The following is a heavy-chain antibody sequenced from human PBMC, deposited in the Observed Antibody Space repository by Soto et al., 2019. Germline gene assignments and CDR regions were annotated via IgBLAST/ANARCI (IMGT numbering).Heavy chain of an antibody. CDR2: IYPGDSDT. D-gene: IGHD3-10*01. V-gene: IGHV5-51*01. CDR3: ASAMVRGVIGAFDI. Sequence: GESVKISCKGSGYSVTSYLIGWVRQMPGKGLEWMGIIYPGDSDTRYSPSFQGQVTISADKSISTAYLQWSSLKASDTAMYYCASAMVRGVIGAFDIWGQGTMVTVSS. CDR1: GYSVTSYL. J-gene: IGHJ3*02.